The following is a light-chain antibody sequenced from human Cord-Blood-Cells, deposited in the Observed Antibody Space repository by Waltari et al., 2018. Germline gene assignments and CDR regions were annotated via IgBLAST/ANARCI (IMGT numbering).Light chain of an antibody. CDR1: QSVLYSSNNKNY. V-gene: IGKV4-1*01. Sequence: DIVMTQSPDSLAVPPGERATINCKSSQSVLYSSNNKNYLAWYQQKPGQPPKLLIYWASTRKSGVPDRFSGSGSRTDFTLTISSLQAEDVAVYYCQQYYSTPRTFGQGTKVEIK. J-gene: IGKJ1*01. CDR2: WAS. CDR3: QQYYSTPRT.